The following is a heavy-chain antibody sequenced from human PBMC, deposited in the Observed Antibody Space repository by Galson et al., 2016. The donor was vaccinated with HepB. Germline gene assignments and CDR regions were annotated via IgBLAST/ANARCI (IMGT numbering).Heavy chain of an antibody. V-gene: IGHV4-39*01. CDR3: ARHRSGIADPSFDY. D-gene: IGHD6-13*01. Sequence: SETLSLTCTVSGGAINSDSFYWGWIRQPPGKGLEWIASLSYSETEYYNPSLRSRVTISIDTSKNQFSLNLRSVTAADTAVYYCARHRSGIADPSFDYWGQGALVTVSS. J-gene: IGHJ4*02. CDR1: GGAINSDSFY. CDR2: LSYSETE.